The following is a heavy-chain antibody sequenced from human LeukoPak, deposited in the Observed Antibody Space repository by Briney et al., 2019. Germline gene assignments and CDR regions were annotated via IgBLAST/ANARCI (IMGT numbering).Heavy chain of an antibody. D-gene: IGHD3-3*01. V-gene: IGHV4-59*12. CDR2: VYRSGQS. Sequence: ASQTLSLTCSVSSDSTAGYYWGWIRQSPGRAPEWLAYVYRSGQSDYNSSLRGRVTVSLDRSKTQVSLSLRSLTAADTAVYYCASGKYFYDDSASINRASRTAFHIWAQGTMVVVSS. CDR1: SDSTAGYY. CDR3: ASGKYFYDDSASINRASRTAFHI. J-gene: IGHJ3*02.